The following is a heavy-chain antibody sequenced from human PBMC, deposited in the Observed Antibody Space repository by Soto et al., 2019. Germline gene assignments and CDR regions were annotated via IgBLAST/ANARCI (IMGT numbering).Heavy chain of an antibody. V-gene: IGHV3-21*01. D-gene: IGHD7-27*01. CDR1: GFTFSSYS. CDR2: ISSSSSYI. J-gene: IGHJ6*03. CDR3: ARPWGHYYYYYDMDV. Sequence: EVQLVESGGGLVKPGGSLRLSCAASGFTFSSYSMNWFRQAPGKGLEWVSSISSSSSYIYYADSVKGRFTISRDNAKNSLYLQMNSLRAEDTAVYYCARPWGHYYYYYDMDVWGKGTTVTVSS.